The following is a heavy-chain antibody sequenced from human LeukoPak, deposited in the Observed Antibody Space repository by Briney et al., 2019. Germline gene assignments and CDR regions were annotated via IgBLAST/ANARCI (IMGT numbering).Heavy chain of an antibody. V-gene: IGHV4-30-2*01. Sequence: PSQTLSLTCTVSGGSISSGGYYWSWIRQPPGKGLEWIGYIYHSGSTYYNPSLKSRVTISVDRSKNQFSLKLSSVTAADTAVYYCARGVTTGNYFDYWGQGTLVTVSS. CDR1: GGSISSGGYY. CDR2: IYHSGST. J-gene: IGHJ4*02. D-gene: IGHD4-17*01. CDR3: ARGVTTGNYFDY.